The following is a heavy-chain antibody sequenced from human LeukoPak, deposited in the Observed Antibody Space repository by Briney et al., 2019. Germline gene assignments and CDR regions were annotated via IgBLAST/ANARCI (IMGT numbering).Heavy chain of an antibody. CDR3: ARDGPADSFDY. J-gene: IGHJ4*02. V-gene: IGHV3-48*03. D-gene: IGHD4-11*01. CDR1: GFTFSGFE. Sequence: GGSLRLSCAASGFTFSGFEMHWVRQAPGKGLEWVSCISTSGSTTHYADSVKGRFTISRDNARNSLYLQMNSLRAEDTAVYHCARDGPADSFDYWGQGALVTVSS. CDR2: ISTSGSTT.